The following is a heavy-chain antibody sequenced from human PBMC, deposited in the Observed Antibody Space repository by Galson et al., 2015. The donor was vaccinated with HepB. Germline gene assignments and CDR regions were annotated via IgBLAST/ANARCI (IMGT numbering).Heavy chain of an antibody. CDR3: AKDKVVDGRSTVAY. CDR1: GFSISTYT. D-gene: IGHD2-15*01. CDR2: IYGSGRST. Sequence: SLRLSCAASGFSISTYTMNWIRQAPGKGLEWVSAIYGSGRSTFYADSVKGRFAISKDNSKNTVYLQMNSLSVEDTALYFCAKDKVVDGRSTVAYWGQGTLVTVAS. J-gene: IGHJ4*02. V-gene: IGHV3-23*05.